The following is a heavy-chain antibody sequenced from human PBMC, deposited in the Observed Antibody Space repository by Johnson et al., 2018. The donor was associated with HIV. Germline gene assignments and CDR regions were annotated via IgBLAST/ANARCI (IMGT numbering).Heavy chain of an antibody. V-gene: IGHV3-66*01. CDR3: ARACRDGYTCDAFDI. Sequence: VQLVESGGGVVRPGGSLRLSCAASGFTFDDYGMSWVRQAPGKGLEWVSVLFSGDTTYYADSVKGRFTISRDNSKNTLYLQMNSLRAEDTAVYYCARACRDGYTCDAFDIWGQGTMVTVSS. CDR2: LFSGDTT. J-gene: IGHJ3*02. CDR1: GFTFDDYG. D-gene: IGHD5-24*01.